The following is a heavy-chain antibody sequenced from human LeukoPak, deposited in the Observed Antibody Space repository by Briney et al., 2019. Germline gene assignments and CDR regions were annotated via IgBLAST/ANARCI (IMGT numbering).Heavy chain of an antibody. CDR1: GFTFSGSA. CDR2: IRSKANSYAT. D-gene: IGHD2-15*01. CDR3: TRPTYFSREYSVDYYYYMDV. V-gene: IGHV3-73*01. J-gene: IGHJ6*03. Sequence: GGSLRPSCAASGFTFSGSAMHWVRQASGKGLEWVGRIRSKANSYATAYAASVKGRFTISRDDSKNTAYLQMNSLKTEDTAVYYCTRPTYFSREYSVDYYYYMDVWGKGTTVTVSS.